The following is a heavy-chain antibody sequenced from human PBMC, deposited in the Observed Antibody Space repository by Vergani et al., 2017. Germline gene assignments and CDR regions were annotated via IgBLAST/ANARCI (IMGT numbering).Heavy chain of an antibody. CDR3: ATIPLWYGTSADFDF. CDR1: GGSISSGDYY. J-gene: IGHJ4*02. D-gene: IGHD2-21*01. CDR2: IYYSGST. V-gene: IGHV4-30-4*08. Sequence: QVQLQESGPGLVKPSETLSLTCTVSGGSISSGDYYWSWIRQPPGKGLEWIGYIYYSGSTYYNPSLKSRVTISVDTSKNQFSLKLSSVTAADTAVYYCATIPLWYGTSADFDFWGQGTLVTVSS.